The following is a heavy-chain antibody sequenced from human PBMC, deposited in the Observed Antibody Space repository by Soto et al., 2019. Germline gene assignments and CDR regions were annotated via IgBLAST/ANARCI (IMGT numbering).Heavy chain of an antibody. CDR3: AGDPIVSAAAGTEFDY. Sequence: PSQTLSLTCAISGDRVSSNSAAWNWIRQSPSRGLEWLGRTSYRSKWYNDYAVSVKSRITIIPDTSKNQFSLQLNSVSPEDTAVDYCAGDPIVSAAAGTEFDYWGQGTLVTVSS. V-gene: IGHV6-1*01. CDR1: GDRVSSNSAA. J-gene: IGHJ4*02. D-gene: IGHD6-13*01. CDR2: TSYRSKWYN.